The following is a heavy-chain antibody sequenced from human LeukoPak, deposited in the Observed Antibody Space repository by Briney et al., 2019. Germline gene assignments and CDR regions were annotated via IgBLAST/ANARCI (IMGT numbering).Heavy chain of an antibody. CDR2: IYYSGST. J-gene: IGHJ5*02. CDR1: GGSISSYY. V-gene: IGHV4-59*01. Sequence: PSETLSLTCTVSGGSISSYYWSWIRQPPGKGLEWIGYIYYSGSTNYNPSLKSRVTISVDTSKNQFSLKLSSVTAADTAVYYCARDSKYSSSWYWFDPWGQGTLVTVSS. D-gene: IGHD6-13*01. CDR3: ARDSKYSSSWYWFDP.